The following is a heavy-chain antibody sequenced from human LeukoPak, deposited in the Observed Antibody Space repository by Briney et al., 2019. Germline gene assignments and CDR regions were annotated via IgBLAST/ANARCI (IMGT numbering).Heavy chain of an antibody. D-gene: IGHD3-22*01. J-gene: IGHJ4*02. CDR2: LNHSGST. CDR3: ARQTNYDSSGYHNFDY. Sequence: SETLSLTCAVYGGSFSGYYWSWIRQPPGQGLEWLGELNHSGSTTYNPSPKSRVTISVDTSKNQFSLKLSSVTAADTAVYYCARQTNYDSSGYHNFDYWGQGTLVTVSS. CDR1: GGSFSGYY. V-gene: IGHV4-34*01.